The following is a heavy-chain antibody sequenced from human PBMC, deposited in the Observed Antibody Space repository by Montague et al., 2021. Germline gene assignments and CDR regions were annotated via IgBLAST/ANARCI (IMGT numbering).Heavy chain of an antibody. D-gene: IGHD4-23*01. CDR3: ARDDDDRVNSGPDF. Sequence: SLRLSCAASGFAFESYGIHWVRQAPGKGLEWVARISSDGNYEYYGHSVKGLFTISSDNSQNTTFLQLNGLRGDDSAVYYCARDDDDRVNSGPDFWGQGTLVTVSS. V-gene: IGHV3-30*03. CDR2: ISSDGNYE. CDR1: GFAFESYG. J-gene: IGHJ4*02.